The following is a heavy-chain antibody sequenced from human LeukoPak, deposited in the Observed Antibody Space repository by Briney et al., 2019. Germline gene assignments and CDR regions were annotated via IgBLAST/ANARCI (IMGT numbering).Heavy chain of an antibody. CDR2: ISNSGST. Sequence: SSETLSLTCTVSGGSISSHYWTWIRQSPVKGLEWIGDISNSGSTSYNPSLKSRVTISIDTSKNQFSLKLSSVTAADTAVYYCARTYSSSYYYYYMDVWGKGTTVTVSS. D-gene: IGHD6-6*01. CDR3: ARTYSSSYYYYYMDV. CDR1: GGSISSHY. J-gene: IGHJ6*03. V-gene: IGHV4-59*11.